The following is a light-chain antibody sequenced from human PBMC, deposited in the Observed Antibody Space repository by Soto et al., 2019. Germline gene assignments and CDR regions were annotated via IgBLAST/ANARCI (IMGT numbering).Light chain of an antibody. V-gene: IGKV3-15*01. CDR2: GAS. J-gene: IGKJ1*01. CDR3: QQYDNWPRT. CDR1: QSVSSN. Sequence: EIVMTQSPATLSVSPGERATLSCRASQSVSSNLAWYQQKPGQAPRLLIYGASIRATGIPARFSGSGSGTEFTLTISSLQSEDFAVYSCQQYDNWPRTFGQGTKVEIE.